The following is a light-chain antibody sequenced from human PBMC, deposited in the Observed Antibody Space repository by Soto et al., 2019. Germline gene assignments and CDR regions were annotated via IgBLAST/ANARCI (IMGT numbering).Light chain of an antibody. J-gene: IGKJ1*01. CDR1: QSLLHSNGYNY. CDR3: MQALQART. CDR2: LGS. V-gene: IGKV2-28*01. Sequence: VMTQSPLSLPVTPGEPASISCRSSQSLLHSNGYNYLDWYLQKPGQSPQLLIFLGSNRASGVPDRFSGSGSGTDFTLKISRVEAEDVGVYYCMQALQARTFGQGTKVDIK.